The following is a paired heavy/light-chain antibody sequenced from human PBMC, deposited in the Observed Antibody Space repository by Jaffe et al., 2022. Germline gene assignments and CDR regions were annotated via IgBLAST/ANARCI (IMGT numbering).Heavy chain of an antibody. CDR2: IYYSGST. J-gene: IGHJ2*01. Sequence: QVQLQESGPGLVKPSETLSLTCIVSGGSISSYYWSWIRQPPGKGLEWIGEIYYSGSTNYDPSLKSRVTISVDTSMNQFSLKLSSVTAADTAVYYCARDPRRGGNSLRYFDLWGRGTLVTVSS. CDR1: GGSISSYY. CDR3: ARDPRRGGNSLRYFDL. D-gene: IGHD2-21*02. V-gene: IGHV4-59*01.
Light chain of an antibody. CDR2: QDS. CDR3: QAWDSSTSYV. CDR1: KLGDKY. Sequence: SYELTQPPSVSVSPGQTASITCSGDKLGDKYACWYQQKPGQSPMLVIYQDSKRPSGIPERFSGSNSGNTATLTISGTQAMDEADYYCQAWDSSTSYVFGTGTKVTVL. J-gene: IGLJ1*01. V-gene: IGLV3-1*01.